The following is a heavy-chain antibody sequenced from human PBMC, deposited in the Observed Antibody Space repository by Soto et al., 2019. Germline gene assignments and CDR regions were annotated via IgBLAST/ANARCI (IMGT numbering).Heavy chain of an antibody. CDR3: TTGGWGSGWYGDQGEDFDY. J-gene: IGHJ4*02. Sequence: GGSLRLSCASSGCTFSNAWMSLVRQAPGKGLEWVGRIKSKTDGGTTDYAAPVKGRFTISRDDSKNTLYLQMNSLKTEDTAVYYCTTGGWGSGWYGDQGEDFDYWGQGTLVTVSS. D-gene: IGHD6-19*01. CDR2: IKSKTDGGTT. CDR1: GCTFSNAW. V-gene: IGHV3-15*01.